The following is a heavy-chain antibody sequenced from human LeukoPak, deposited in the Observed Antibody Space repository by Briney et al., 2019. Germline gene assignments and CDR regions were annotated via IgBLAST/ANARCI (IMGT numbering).Heavy chain of an antibody. CDR3: AKDGGRRDDY. D-gene: IGHD1-26*01. CDR2: IGASGGGP. CDR1: GFSFDKCA. J-gene: IGHJ4*02. V-gene: IGHV3-23*01. Sequence: PGRSLRLSCAASGFSFDKCAMKWVRQAPGKGLEWVSEIGASGGGPQYADSVKGRFTISRDNSKNTLYLQMNSLRAEDTAIYYCAKDGGRRDDYWGQGTLVTVSS.